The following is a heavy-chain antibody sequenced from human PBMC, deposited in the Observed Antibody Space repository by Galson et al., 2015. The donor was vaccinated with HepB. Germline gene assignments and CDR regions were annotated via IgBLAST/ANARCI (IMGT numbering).Heavy chain of an antibody. Sequence: SLRLSCAASGFTFSSYSMNWVRQAPGKGLEWVSYISSSSNTIYYADSVKGRFTISRDNAKNSLYLQMNSLRAEDTAVYYCARDGYNYPSDYWGQGTLVTVSS. CDR2: ISSSSNTI. D-gene: IGHD5-24*01. J-gene: IGHJ4*02. V-gene: IGHV3-48*04. CDR1: GFTFSSYS. CDR3: ARDGYNYPSDY.